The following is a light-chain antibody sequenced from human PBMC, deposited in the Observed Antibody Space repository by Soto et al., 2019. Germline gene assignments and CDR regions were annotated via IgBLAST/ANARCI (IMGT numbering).Light chain of an antibody. Sequence: DIQMTQSPSSLSASVGDRVTITFRASQSIISYLNWYQQKPGKAPKRLIYAASSLQSGVPSRFSGSGSGTDFTLTISSLQPEDFATYYCQQTFSLWTFGQGTKVDIK. CDR3: QQTFSLWT. J-gene: IGKJ1*01. CDR1: QSIISY. V-gene: IGKV1-39*01. CDR2: AAS.